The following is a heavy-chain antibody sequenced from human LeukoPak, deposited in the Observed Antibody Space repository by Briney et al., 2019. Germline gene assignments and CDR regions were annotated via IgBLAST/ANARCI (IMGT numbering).Heavy chain of an antibody. CDR2: ISGSGGST. D-gene: IGHD6-13*01. CDR1: GFTFSSYA. V-gene: IGHV3-23*01. J-gene: IGHJ4*02. CDR3: VKVWQQLGYFDY. Sequence: GGSLRLSCAASGFTFSSYAMSWVRQAPGKGLEWVSAISGSGGSTYYADSVTGRFTISRDNSKNTLYLQMNSLRAEDTAVYYCVKVWQQLGYFDYWGQGTLVTVSS.